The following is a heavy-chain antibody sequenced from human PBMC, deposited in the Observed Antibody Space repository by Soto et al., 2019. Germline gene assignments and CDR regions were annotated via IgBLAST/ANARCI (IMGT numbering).Heavy chain of an antibody. V-gene: IGHV4-59*01. CDR3: ARDGSGWESDY. J-gene: IGHJ4*02. CDR2: IYYSGST. Sequence: SETLSLTCTVSGGSISSYYWSWIRQPPGKGLEWIGYIYYSGSTNYNPSLKSRVTISVDTSKNQFSLKLSSVTAADTAVYYCARDGSGWESDYWGQGTLVTVSS. CDR1: GGSISSYY. D-gene: IGHD6-19*01.